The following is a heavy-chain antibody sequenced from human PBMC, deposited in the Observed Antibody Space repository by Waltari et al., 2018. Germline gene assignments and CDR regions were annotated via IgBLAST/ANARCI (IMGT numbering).Heavy chain of an antibody. D-gene: IGHD3-16*01. CDR3: AGAYGYYYYYMDV. CDR2: INDSGTT. J-gene: IGHJ6*03. Sequence: QVQLQQSGPGLVKPSETLSLTCIVSGGSLSSHYWTWIRQSPGKGLEWIGYINDSGTTDYNPSLKSRLSISLDTSKNQFSLKLTSVTAADTAVYYCAGAYGYYYYYMDVWGKGTTVTGSS. CDR1: GGSLSSHY. V-gene: IGHV4-59*11.